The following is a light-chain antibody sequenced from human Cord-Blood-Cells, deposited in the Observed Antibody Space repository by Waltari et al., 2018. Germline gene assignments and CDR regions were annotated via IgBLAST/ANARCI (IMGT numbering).Light chain of an antibody. CDR1: QSISSW. V-gene: IGKV1-5*01. CDR3: QQYNSYSQT. J-gene: IGKJ1*01. CDR2: DAS. Sequence: QITQSPFPLSASGRKKVNITCRASQSISSWLAWYQQKPGKAPKLLIYDASSLESGVPSRFSGSGSGTEFTLTISSLQPDDFATYYCQQYNSYSQTFGQGTKVEIK.